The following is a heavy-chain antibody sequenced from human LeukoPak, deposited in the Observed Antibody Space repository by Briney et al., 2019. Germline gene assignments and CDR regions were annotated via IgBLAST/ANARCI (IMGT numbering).Heavy chain of an antibody. Sequence: ASVKVSCKASGYTFTGYYMHWVRQAPGQGLEWMGWINPNSGGTNYAQKFQGRVTMTRDTSISTAYMELSRLRSDDTAVYYCAKVRYSGYDFTDPRKPLDYWGQGTLVTVSS. CDR1: GYTFTGYY. V-gene: IGHV1-2*02. D-gene: IGHD5-12*01. CDR2: INPNSGGT. CDR3: AKVRYSGYDFTDPRKPLDY. J-gene: IGHJ4*02.